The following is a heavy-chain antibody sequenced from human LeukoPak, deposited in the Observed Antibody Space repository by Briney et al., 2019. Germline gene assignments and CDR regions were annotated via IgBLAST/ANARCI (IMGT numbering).Heavy chain of an antibody. J-gene: IGHJ5*02. CDR3: ARGGRPNNWFDP. Sequence: PSETLSLTCTVSGGSISSSSYYWGWIRQPPGKGLEWIGSIYYSGSTYYNPSLKSRVTISVDTSKNQFSLKLSSVTAADTAVYYCARGGRPNNWFDPWGQGTLVTVSS. D-gene: IGHD1-26*01. CDR2: IYYSGST. V-gene: IGHV4-39*07. CDR1: GGSISSSSYY.